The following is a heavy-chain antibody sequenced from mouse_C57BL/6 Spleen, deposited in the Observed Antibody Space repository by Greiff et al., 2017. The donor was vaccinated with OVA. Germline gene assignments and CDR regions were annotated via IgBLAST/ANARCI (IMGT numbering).Heavy chain of an antibody. CDR1: GFTFSDYG. V-gene: IGHV5-17*01. D-gene: IGHD2-10*01. Sequence: EVQRVESGGGLVKPGGSLKLSCAASGFTFSDYGMHWVRQAPEKGLEWVAYISSGSSTIYYADTVKGRFTISRDNAKNTLFLQMTSLRSEDTAMYYCARSGAYYPNYFDYWGQGTTLTVSS. J-gene: IGHJ2*01. CDR3: ARSGAYYPNYFDY. CDR2: ISSGSSTI.